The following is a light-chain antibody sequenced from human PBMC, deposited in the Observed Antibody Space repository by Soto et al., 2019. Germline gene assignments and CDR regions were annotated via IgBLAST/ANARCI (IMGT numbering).Light chain of an antibody. CDR1: QGINTF. Sequence: IQLTQSPSSLSASVGDRVTITCRASQGINTFVAWYQQKPVKAPKLLIYAASTLQSGVPARFSGSGSVTDFTLTISSLQPEDFATYYCQQLESYPSTFGGGTKVDIK. J-gene: IGKJ4*01. CDR3: QQLESYPST. V-gene: IGKV1-9*01. CDR2: AAS.